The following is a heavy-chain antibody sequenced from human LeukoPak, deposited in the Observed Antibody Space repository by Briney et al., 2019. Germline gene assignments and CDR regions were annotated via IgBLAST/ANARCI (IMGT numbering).Heavy chain of an antibody. D-gene: IGHD3-3*02. CDR1: GFTFDDYA. CDR3: ARDGVLAA. Sequence: PGGSLRLSCAASGFTFDDYAMHWVRQAPGNGLEWVSGISWNSGSIGYADSVKGRFTISRDNAKNSLYLQMNGLRAEDTAVYYCARDGVLAAWGQGTLVTVSS. V-gene: IGHV3-9*01. J-gene: IGHJ5*02. CDR2: ISWNSGSI.